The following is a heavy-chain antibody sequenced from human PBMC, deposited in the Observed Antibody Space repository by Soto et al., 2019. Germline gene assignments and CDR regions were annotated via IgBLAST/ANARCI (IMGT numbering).Heavy chain of an antibody. Sequence: QVQLVESGGGVVQPGRSLRLSCAASGFTFSSYGMHWVRQAPGKGLEWVAVISYDGSNKYYADSVKGRFTISRDNSKNTLYMQMDSLRAEDTGVYYGVKDSDEVAAAAALDVWGPGTTVTVSS. CDR1: GFTFSSYG. V-gene: IGHV3-30*18. J-gene: IGHJ6*02. CDR3: VKDSDEVAAAAALDV. CDR2: ISYDGSNK. D-gene: IGHD6-13*01.